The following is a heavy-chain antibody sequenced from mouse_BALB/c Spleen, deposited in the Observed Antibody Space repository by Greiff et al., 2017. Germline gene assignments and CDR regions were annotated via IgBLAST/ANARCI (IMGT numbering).Heavy chain of an antibody. J-gene: IGHJ2*01. CDR2: IWAGGST. CDR3: ARAYYYGSSPYYFDY. V-gene: IGHV2-9*02. CDR1: GFSLTSYG. Sequence: VMLVESGPGLVAPSQSLSITCTVSGFSLTSYGVHWVRQPPGKGLEWLGVIWAGGSTNYNSALMSRLSISKDNSKSQVFLKMNSLQTDDTAMYYCARAYYYGSSPYYFDYWGQGTTLTVSS. D-gene: IGHD1-1*01.